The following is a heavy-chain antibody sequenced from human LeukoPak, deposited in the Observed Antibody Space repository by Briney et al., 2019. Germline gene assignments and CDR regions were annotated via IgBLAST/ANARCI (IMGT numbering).Heavy chain of an antibody. CDR1: GGSFSGYY. V-gene: IGHV4-34*01. D-gene: IGHD3-3*01. J-gene: IGHJ6*03. Sequence: SETLSLTCAVYGGSFSGYYWRWIRQPPGKGLEWIGDINHSGSTNYNPSIKSRVTISVDTSTNQFSLKLSSVTAADTAVYYCARGQGYDFWSGFRPSMYYYYMDVWGKGTTVTVSS. CDR3: ARGQGYDFWSGFRPSMYYYYMDV. CDR2: INHSGST.